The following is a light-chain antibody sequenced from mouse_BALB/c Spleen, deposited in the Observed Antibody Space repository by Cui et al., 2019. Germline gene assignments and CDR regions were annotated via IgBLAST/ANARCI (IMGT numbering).Light chain of an antibody. CDR2: STS. V-gene: IGKV4-78*01. CDR3: QQYSGYPWT. Sequence: QIVLTQSPAITSASPGEKVTMTCSARSSVSSSYLYWYQQKPGSSPKLWIYSTSNLASGVPARFSGSGSGTSYSLTISSMEAEDAATFYCQQYSGYPWTFGGGTKLEIK. CDR1: SSVSSSY. J-gene: IGKJ1*01.